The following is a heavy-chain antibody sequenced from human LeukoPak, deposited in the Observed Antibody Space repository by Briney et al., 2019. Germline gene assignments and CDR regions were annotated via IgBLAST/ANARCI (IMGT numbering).Heavy chain of an antibody. J-gene: IGHJ4*02. CDR3: ARGLWSRYDN. Sequence: PSETLSLTCTVSGGSISSYYWSWIRQPPGKGLEWIGEINHSGSTNYNPSLKSRVTISVDTSKNQFSLKLSSVTAADTAVYYCARGLWSRYDNWGQGTLVTVSS. CDR1: GGSISSYY. V-gene: IGHV4-34*01. CDR2: INHSGST. D-gene: IGHD3-10*01.